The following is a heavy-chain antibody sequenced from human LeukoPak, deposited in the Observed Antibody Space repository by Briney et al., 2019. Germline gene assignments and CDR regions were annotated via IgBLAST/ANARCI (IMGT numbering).Heavy chain of an antibody. V-gene: IGHV3-20*04. CDR2: INWNGGST. J-gene: IGHJ4*02. D-gene: IGHD2-15*01. CDR1: GFTFDDYD. Sequence: GGSLRLSCAASGFTFDDYDMSWVAHAPGKGLEWVSDINWNGGSTGYADSVKGRFTISRDNAKNSLYLQMNSLRAEDTALYYCAGGGGWYWGQGTLVTVSS. CDR3: AGGGGWY.